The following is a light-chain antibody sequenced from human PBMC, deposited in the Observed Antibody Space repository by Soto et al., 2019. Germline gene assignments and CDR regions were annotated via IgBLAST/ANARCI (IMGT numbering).Light chain of an antibody. V-gene: IGKV3-15*01. CDR2: GAS. Sequence: EIVMTQSPATLSVSPGERATLSCRASQSVSSNLAWYQQKPGQAPRLLIYGASTRATGIPARFSGSGSGTEFPLAISRLQSEDFAVYYWQQYNNWPPWTFGQGTRVEIQ. J-gene: IGKJ1*01. CDR1: QSVSSN. CDR3: QQYNNWPPWT.